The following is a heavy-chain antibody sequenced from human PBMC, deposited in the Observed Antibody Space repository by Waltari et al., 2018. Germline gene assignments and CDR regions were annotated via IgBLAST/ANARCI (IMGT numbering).Heavy chain of an antibody. V-gene: IGHV4-4*07. D-gene: IGHD4-17*01. CDR1: GGSISSYY. CDR3: ARLSTVTTDHYFGMDV. J-gene: IGHJ6*02. Sequence: QVQLQESGPGLVKPLETLSLTCTVSGGSISSYYWSWIRQPAGKGLEWIGRIYTSGSTNYNPSLKSRLTMSVDTSKNQFSLKLSSVTAADTAVYYCARLSTVTTDHYFGMDVWGQGTTVTVSS. CDR2: IYTSGST.